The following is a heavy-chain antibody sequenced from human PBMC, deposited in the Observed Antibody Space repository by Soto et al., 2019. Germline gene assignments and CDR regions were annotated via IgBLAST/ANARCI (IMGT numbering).Heavy chain of an antibody. CDR1: GGSISSGGYS. V-gene: IGHV4-30-2*05. Sequence: SETLSLTCAVSGGSISSGGYSWSWIRQPPGKGLEWIGYIYHSGSTYYNPSLKSRVTISADTSMNQFSLALTSVTAADTAVYYCARTLYSYGPRFDYWGQGTLVTVSS. J-gene: IGHJ4*02. D-gene: IGHD5-18*01. CDR2: IYHSGST. CDR3: ARTLYSYGPRFDY.